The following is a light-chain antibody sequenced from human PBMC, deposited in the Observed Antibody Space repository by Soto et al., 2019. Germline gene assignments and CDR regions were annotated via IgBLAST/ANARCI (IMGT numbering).Light chain of an antibody. V-gene: IGKV3-11*01. CDR3: QQRSKWPMYT. CDR1: QSVSSY. CDR2: DAS. J-gene: IGKJ2*01. Sequence: EIVLTQSPATLSLSPGERATLSCRASQSVSSYLAWYQQKPGQAPRLLIYDASNRATGIPARFSGSGSGTDFTYTISSLEPEDFAVYYCQQRSKWPMYTFGQGTKLEIK.